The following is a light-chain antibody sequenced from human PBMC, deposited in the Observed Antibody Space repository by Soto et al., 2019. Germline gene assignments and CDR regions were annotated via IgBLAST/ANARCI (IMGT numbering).Light chain of an antibody. CDR1: QGISSF. V-gene: IGKV1-9*01. CDR3: QQLNSYPIT. CDR2: AAS. Sequence: DIQLTQSPSSLSTSAGDSVTITCRASQGISSFLAWYQQKPGKAPKLLIYAASTLQSGVPSRFSGSGSGTDFTLTISSLQPEDFATYFCQQLNSYPITFGQGTRLEIK. J-gene: IGKJ5*01.